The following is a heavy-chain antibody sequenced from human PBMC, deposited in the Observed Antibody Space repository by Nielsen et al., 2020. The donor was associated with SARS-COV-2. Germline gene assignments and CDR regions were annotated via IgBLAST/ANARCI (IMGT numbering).Heavy chain of an antibody. Sequence: LRLSCTVSGGSISSGSYYWSWIRQPAGKGLEWIGRIYTSGSTNYNPSLKSRVTISVDTSKNQFSLKLSSVTAADTAVYYCARKYSYGSNYFDYWGQGTLVTVSS. CDR1: GGSISSGSYY. J-gene: IGHJ4*02. D-gene: IGHD5-18*01. CDR2: IYTSGST. CDR3: ARKYSYGSNYFDY. V-gene: IGHV4-61*02.